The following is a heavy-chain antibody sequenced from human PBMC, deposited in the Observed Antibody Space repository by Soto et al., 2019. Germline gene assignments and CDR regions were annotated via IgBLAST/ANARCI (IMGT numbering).Heavy chain of an antibody. D-gene: IGHD3-10*01. CDR2: IYYSGST. CDR3: XRRAVRGVIIKDYGMDV. J-gene: IGHJ6*02. CDR1: GGSISSGGYY. V-gene: IGHV4-31*03. Sequence: PSETLSLTCTVSGGSISSGGYYWSWIRQHPGKGLEWIGYIYYSGSTYYNPSLKSRVTISVDTSKNQFSLKLSSVTAADTAVYYCXRRAVRGVIIKDYGMDVWGQGTTVTVSS.